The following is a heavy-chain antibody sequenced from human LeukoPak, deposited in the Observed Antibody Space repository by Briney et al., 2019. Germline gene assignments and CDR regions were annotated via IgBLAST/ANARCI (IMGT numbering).Heavy chain of an antibody. CDR3: VREADIVVVPAAKGGYYYYGMDV. V-gene: IGHV3-21*01. CDR1: GFTFSSYS. D-gene: IGHD2-2*01. CDR2: ISSSSYI. J-gene: IGHJ6*02. Sequence: GGSLRLSCAASGFTFSSYSMNWVRQAPGKGLEWVSSISSSSYIYYADSVKGRFTISRDNAKNSLYLQMNSLRAEDTAVYYCVREADIVVVPAAKGGYYYYGMDVWGQGTTVTVSS.